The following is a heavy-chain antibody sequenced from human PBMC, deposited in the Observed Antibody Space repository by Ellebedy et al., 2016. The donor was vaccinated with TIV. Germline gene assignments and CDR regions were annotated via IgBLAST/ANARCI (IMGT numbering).Heavy chain of an antibody. J-gene: IGHJ4*02. CDR3: GTEVIWFGEVINDF. CDR1: GFTYTNVW. D-gene: IGHD3-10*01. CDR2: IRSRGAGGTI. V-gene: IGHV3-15*07. Sequence: PAGSLRLSCAASGFTYTNVWMNWVRQAPGKGLEWVGRIRSRGAGGTIDYATSVKGRFTISRDDSKNTLYLHMNSLKSEDTAVYFCGTEVIWFGEVINDFWGQGTLVTVSS.